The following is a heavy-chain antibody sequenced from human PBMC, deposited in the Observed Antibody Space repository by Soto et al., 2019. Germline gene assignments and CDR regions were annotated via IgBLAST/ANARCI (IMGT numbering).Heavy chain of an antibody. CDR1: GFTFSSYG. J-gene: IGHJ4*02. V-gene: IGHV3-33*01. D-gene: IGHD3-16*02. CDR2: IWYDGSNK. Sequence: QVQLVESGGGVVQPGRSLRLSCAASGFTFSSYGMHWVRQAPGKGLEWVAVIWYDGSNKYYADSVKGRFTISRDNSKNTLYLQMNSLRAEDTAVYYCAREYDYVWGSYRYFFDYWGQGTLVTVSS. CDR3: AREYDYVWGSYRYFFDY.